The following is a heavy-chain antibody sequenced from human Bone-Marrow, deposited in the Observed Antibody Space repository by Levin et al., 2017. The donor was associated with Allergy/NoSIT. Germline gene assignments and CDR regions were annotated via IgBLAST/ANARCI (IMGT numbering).Heavy chain of an antibody. D-gene: IGHD4-23*01. CDR3: ARASLTTVVTDYFYYGMDL. CDR2: IRQDGSDK. Sequence: PGGSLRLSCAASGFIFGHFWMTWVRQAPGKGLEWVANIRQDGSDKYYVDSVKGRFTISRDRATESVYLEMNDLRVEDTGVYYCARASLTTVVTDYFYYGMDLWGQGTTVIVSS. V-gene: IGHV3-7*01. CDR1: GFIFGHFW. J-gene: IGHJ6*02.